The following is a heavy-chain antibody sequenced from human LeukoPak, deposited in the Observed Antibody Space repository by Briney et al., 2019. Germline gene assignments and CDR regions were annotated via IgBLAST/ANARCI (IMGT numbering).Heavy chain of an antibody. D-gene: IGHD3-22*01. Sequence: GESLKISCKGSGYSFTSYWIGWVRQMPGKGLEWMGIIYPGDSDTRYSPSFQGQVTISADKSITTATLQWSSLKASDTAMYYCARQRNYYDSSGYYISGPDAFDIWGQGTMVTVSS. V-gene: IGHV5-51*01. CDR3: ARQRNYYDSSGYYISGPDAFDI. CDR2: IYPGDSDT. J-gene: IGHJ3*02. CDR1: GYSFTSYW.